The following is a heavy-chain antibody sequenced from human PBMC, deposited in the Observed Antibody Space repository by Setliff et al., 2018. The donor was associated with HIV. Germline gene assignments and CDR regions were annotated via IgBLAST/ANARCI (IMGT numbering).Heavy chain of an antibody. CDR2: TIPMYGTA. V-gene: IGHV1-69*13. CDR3: ATNREMATINYYYYYMDV. Sequence: ASVKVSCKASGGTFSNFAVNWVRQAPGQGLEWMGGTIPMYGTANYAQEFKDRLTITADESTSTAYMELSSLRSEDTAVYYCATNREMATINYYYYYMDVWGTGTTVTVSS. D-gene: IGHD5-12*01. J-gene: IGHJ6*03. CDR1: GGTFSNFA.